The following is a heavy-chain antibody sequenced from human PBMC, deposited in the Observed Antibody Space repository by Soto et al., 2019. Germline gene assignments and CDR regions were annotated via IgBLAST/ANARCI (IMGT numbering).Heavy chain of an antibody. CDR1: GDTISTGGYT. V-gene: IGHV4-61*08. CDR2: IYYSGST. CDR3: AGANYDPKVPNY. Sequence: SXTLSLTCDVSGDTISTGGYTWAWIRQPPGKGLEWIGYIYYSGSTNYNPSLKSRVTISVDTSKNQFSLKLSSVTAADTAVYYCAGANYDPKVPNYWGQGTLVTVS. D-gene: IGHD1-7*01. J-gene: IGHJ4*02.